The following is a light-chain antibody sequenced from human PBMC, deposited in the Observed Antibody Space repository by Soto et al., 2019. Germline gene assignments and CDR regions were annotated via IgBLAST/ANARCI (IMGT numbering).Light chain of an antibody. CDR1: QSISSY. CDR3: QQSYRPPFT. CDR2: AAS. V-gene: IGKV1-39*01. Sequence: DIQMTQSPSSLSASVGDRVTITCRASQSISSYLNWYQQKPGKAPKLLIYAASSLQRVVPSTLSGIGSGTDFTLNISSLQPADFATYYCQQSYRPPFTFGRGTTVDIK. J-gene: IGKJ3*01.